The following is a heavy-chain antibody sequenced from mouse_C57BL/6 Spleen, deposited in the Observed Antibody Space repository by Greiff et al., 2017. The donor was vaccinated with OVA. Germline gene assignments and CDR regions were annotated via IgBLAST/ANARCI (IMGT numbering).Heavy chain of an antibody. J-gene: IGHJ4*01. CDR1: GYTFTDYY. D-gene: IGHD4-1*01. Sequence: VQLQQSGPELVKPGASVKISCKASGYTFTDYYMNWVKQSHGKSLEWIGDINPNNGGTSYNQKFKGKATLTVDKSSSTAYMELRSLTSEDSAVYYCAGTGYYAMDYWSQGTSVTVSS. CDR2: INPNNGGT. V-gene: IGHV1-26*01. CDR3: AGTGYYAMDY.